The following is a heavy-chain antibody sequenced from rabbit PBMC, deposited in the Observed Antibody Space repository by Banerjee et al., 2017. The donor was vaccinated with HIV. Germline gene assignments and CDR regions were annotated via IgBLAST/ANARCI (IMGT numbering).Heavy chain of an antibody. CDR2: IDPVFGST. V-gene: IGHV1S47*01. CDR3: ARDGAGGSYFAL. Sequence: QEQLVESGGGLVQPGGSLKLSCKASGFDFSSYGVSWVRQAPGKGLEWIGYIDPVFGSTDYANWVNGRFTISRENAQNTVSLQMTSLTAADTATYFCARDGAGGSYFALWGPGTLVTVS. D-gene: IGHD8-1*01. J-gene: IGHJ4*01. CDR1: GFDFSSYG.